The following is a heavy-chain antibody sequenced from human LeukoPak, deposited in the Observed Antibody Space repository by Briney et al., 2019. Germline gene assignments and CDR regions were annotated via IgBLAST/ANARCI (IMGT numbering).Heavy chain of an antibody. Sequence: PSETLSLTCTVSRGSISSYYWSWIRQPAGKGLEWIGRIYTSGSTNYNPSLKSRVTMPVDTSKNQFSLKLSSVTAADTAVYYCARSYWAGTTTRGYYYYMDVWGKGTTVTVSS. CDR2: IYTSGST. V-gene: IGHV4-4*07. D-gene: IGHD1-1*01. J-gene: IGHJ6*03. CDR3: ARSYWAGTTTRGYYYYMDV. CDR1: RGSISSYY.